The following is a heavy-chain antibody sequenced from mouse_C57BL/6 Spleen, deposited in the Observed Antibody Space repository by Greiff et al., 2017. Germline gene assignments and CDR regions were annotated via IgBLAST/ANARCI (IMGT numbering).Heavy chain of an antibody. CDR2: INPYNGGT. CDR3: ARRLITTVVATEDAMDY. V-gene: IGHV1-19*01. CDR1: GYTFTDYY. J-gene: IGHJ4*01. Sequence: VQLKESGPVLVKPGASVKMSCKASGYTFTDYYMNWVKQSHGKSLEWIGVINPYNGGTSYNQKFKGKATLTVDKSSSTAYMELNSLTSEDSAVYYCARRLITTVVATEDAMDYWGQGTSVTVSS. D-gene: IGHD1-1*01.